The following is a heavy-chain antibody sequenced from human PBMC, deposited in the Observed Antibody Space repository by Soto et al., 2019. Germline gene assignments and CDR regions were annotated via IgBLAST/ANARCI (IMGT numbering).Heavy chain of an antibody. D-gene: IGHD6-6*01. J-gene: IGHJ4*02. CDR2: IKSKTDGGTT. Sequence: EVQLVESGGGLVKPGGSLRLSCAASGFTFSNAWMSWVRQAPGKGLEWVGRIKSKTDGGTTDYAAPVKGRFTISRDDSKNTLYRQMNSLKPEDTAVYYCTPDLSIAKDYWGQGTLFTVSS. CDR1: GFTFSNAW. CDR3: TPDLSIAKDY. V-gene: IGHV3-15*01.